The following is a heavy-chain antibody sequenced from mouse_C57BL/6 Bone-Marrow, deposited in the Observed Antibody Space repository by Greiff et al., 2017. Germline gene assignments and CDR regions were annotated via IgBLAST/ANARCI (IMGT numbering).Heavy chain of an antibody. CDR2: INPYNGDT. CDR1: GYSFTGYF. J-gene: IGHJ1*03. Sequence: EVQLQQSGPELVKPGDSVKISCKASGYSFTGYFMNWVMQSHGKSLEWIGRINPYNGDTFYNQKFKGKATLTVDKSSSTAHMELRSLTSEDSAVYYCARPYYYGSSYWYFDVWGTGTTVTVSS. V-gene: IGHV1-20*01. D-gene: IGHD1-1*01. CDR3: ARPYYYGSSYWYFDV.